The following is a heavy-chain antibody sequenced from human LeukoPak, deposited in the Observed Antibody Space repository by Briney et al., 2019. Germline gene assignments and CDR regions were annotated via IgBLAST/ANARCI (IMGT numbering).Heavy chain of an antibody. D-gene: IGHD6-13*01. CDR2: INHSGST. CDR3: ARDGETAAGPLDY. J-gene: IGHJ4*02. Sequence: SETLSLTCAVYGGSFSIYYLSWIRQPPGKGLEWIEEINHSGSTNYNPSLKSRVTISVDTSKNQFSLKLNSVTAADTAVYYCARDGETAAGPLDYWGQGTLVTVSS. CDR1: GGSFSIYY. V-gene: IGHV4-34*01.